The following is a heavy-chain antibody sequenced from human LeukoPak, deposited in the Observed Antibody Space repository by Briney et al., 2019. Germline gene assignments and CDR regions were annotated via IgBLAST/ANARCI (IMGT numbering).Heavy chain of an antibody. V-gene: IGHV3-7*01. Sequence: GGSLRLSCAASGFTFSSYWMSWVRQAPGKGLEGVANIKQDGSEKYYVDSVKGRFTISRDNAKNSLYLQMNSLRAEDTAVYYCARDPDYYDSSGYPHDYWGQGTLVTVSS. CDR1: GFTFSSYW. CDR2: IKQDGSEK. J-gene: IGHJ4*02. CDR3: ARDPDYYDSSGYPHDY. D-gene: IGHD3-22*01.